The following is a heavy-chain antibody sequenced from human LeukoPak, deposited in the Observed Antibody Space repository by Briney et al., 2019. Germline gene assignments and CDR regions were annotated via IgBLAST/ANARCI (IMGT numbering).Heavy chain of an antibody. D-gene: IGHD3-3*01. Sequence: SETLSLTCTVSGGSISSGGYYWSWIRQPPGKGLEWIGYIYHSGSTYYNPSLKSRVTISVDRSKNQFSLKLSSVTAADTAVYYCAREGALRFLEWFIDYWGQGTLVTVSS. CDR2: IYHSGST. CDR1: GGSISSGGYY. J-gene: IGHJ4*02. CDR3: AREGALRFLEWFIDY. V-gene: IGHV4-30-2*01.